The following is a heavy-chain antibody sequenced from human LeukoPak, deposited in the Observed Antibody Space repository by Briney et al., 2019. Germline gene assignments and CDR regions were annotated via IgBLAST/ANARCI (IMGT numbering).Heavy chain of an antibody. CDR3: ARDGGPRGPLHLDY. CDR1: GFTFSSYS. V-gene: IGHV3-21*01. D-gene: IGHD2-15*01. Sequence: PGGSLRLSCAASGFTFSSYSMNWVRQAQGKGLEWVSSISSSSSYIYYADSVKGRFTISRDNAKNSLYLQMNSLRAEDTAVYYCARDGGPRGPLHLDYWGQGTLVTVSS. CDR2: ISSSSSYI. J-gene: IGHJ4*02.